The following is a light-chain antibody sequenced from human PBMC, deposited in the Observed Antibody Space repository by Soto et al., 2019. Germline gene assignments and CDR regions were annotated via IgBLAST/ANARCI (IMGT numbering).Light chain of an antibody. CDR1: SNDVGGYNY. J-gene: IGLJ1*01. V-gene: IGLV2-14*01. Sequence: QSALTQPASVSGSPGQSITISCTGTSNDVGGYNYVSWYQQQPGKAPKFMIYDVSNRPSGVSNRFSGSKSGNTASLTISGLQAEDEADYYCCSYTTSNTRQMVFGTGTKVTVL. CDR2: DVS. CDR3: CSYTTSNTRQMV.